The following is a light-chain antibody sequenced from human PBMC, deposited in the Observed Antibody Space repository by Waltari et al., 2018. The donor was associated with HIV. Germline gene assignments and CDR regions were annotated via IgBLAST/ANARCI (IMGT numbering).Light chain of an antibody. V-gene: IGLV1-47*01. CDR3: ASWDDNLRHWV. CDR2: RND. Sequence: QPKMTQAPSASKTPGQRITMSCSGSKSNIGTNFIYWYQQIPGAARGLVMARNDQQPARVPDRFSGTKSGTSAFLAITNLRLDDEATYVCASWDDNLRHWVFGGGTKLTVL. J-gene: IGLJ3*02. CDR1: KSNIGTNF.